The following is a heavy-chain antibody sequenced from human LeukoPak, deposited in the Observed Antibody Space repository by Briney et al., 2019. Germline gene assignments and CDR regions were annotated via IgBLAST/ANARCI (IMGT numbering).Heavy chain of an antibody. CDR2: ISAYEGNT. J-gene: IGHJ2*01. CDR3: ARTLGGMTVERATGLDL. D-gene: IGHD5-24*01. V-gene: IGHV1-18*01. Sequence: ASVKVSCKSSGYTFSTHGVTWVRQAPGQGLEWMGWISAYEGNTNYAQKFQDRVTMTTLTSTSTAYMELRSLTSDDTAVYYCARTLGGMTVERATGLDLWGRGTLVTVSS. CDR1: GYTFSTHG.